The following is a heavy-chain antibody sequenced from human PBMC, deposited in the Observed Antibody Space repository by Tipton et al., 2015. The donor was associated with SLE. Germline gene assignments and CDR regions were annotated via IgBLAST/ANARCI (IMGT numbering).Heavy chain of an antibody. D-gene: IGHD5-24*01. CDR2: INHSGST. Sequence: TLSLTCAVYGGSFSVHYWSWSWIRQPPGKGLEWIGEINHSGSTNYNPSLKRRVTMSVDTSKNQFSLKVSSVTAADTAVYYCARTIQFGPGDWGRGTLVTVSS. J-gene: IGHJ4*02. CDR3: ARTIQFGPGD. CDR1: GGSFSVHY. V-gene: IGHV4-34*01.